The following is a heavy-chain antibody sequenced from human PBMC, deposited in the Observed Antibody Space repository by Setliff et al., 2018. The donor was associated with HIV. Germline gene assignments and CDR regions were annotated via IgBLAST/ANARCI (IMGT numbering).Heavy chain of an antibody. CDR2: IWHDGSNQ. D-gene: IGHD3-16*01. Sequence: GGSLRLSCAASGFTFNDYAMHWVRQAPGKGLEWVAAIWHDGSNQYYADSVKGRFTISRDNSRNTQYLQMNSLSVEDTAVYYCVKNLYTEMWGEIFDSWGRGTLVTVSS. CDR1: GFTFNDYA. V-gene: IGHV3-33*06. J-gene: IGHJ4*02. CDR3: VKNLYTEMWGEIFDS.